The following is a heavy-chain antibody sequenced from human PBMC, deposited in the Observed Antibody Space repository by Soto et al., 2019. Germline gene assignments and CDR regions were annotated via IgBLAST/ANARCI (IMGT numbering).Heavy chain of an antibody. CDR3: ARGQYSYGSYYYYYYGMDV. CDR1: GGSISSYY. D-gene: IGHD5-18*01. V-gene: IGHV4-59*08. Sequence: SETLSLTCTVSGGSISSYYWSWIRQPPGKGLEWIGYIYYSGSTNYNPSLKSRVTISVDTSKNQFSLKLSSVTAADTAVYYCARGQYSYGSYYYYYYGMDVWGQGTTVTVSS. J-gene: IGHJ6*02. CDR2: IYYSGST.